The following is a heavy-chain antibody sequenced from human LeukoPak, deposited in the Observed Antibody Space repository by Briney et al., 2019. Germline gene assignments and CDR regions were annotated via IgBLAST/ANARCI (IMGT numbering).Heavy chain of an antibody. V-gene: IGHV3-48*03. CDR2: ISSSGSTI. CDR1: GFTFSSYE. CDR3: ARGGRRDGYEPFDY. J-gene: IGHJ4*02. Sequence: GGSLRLSCAASGFTFSSYEMNWVRQAPGKGLEWISYISSSGSTIYYADSVKGRFTISRDNAKNSVYMQMSSLRAEDTAVYYCARGGRRDGYEPFDYWGQGTLVTVSS. D-gene: IGHD5-24*01.